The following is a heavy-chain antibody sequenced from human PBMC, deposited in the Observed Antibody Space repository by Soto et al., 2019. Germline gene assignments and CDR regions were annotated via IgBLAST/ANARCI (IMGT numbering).Heavy chain of an antibody. Sequence: GGSLRLSCAASGFTFSGSAMHWVRQASGKGLEWVGRIRSKANSYATAYAASVKGRFTISRDDSKNTAYLQMNSLKTEDTAVYYCTRNIYSSSLCVHYYYYGMDVWGQGTTVTVSS. CDR1: GFTFSGSA. J-gene: IGHJ6*02. D-gene: IGHD6-13*01. V-gene: IGHV3-73*01. CDR3: TRNIYSSSLCVHYYYYGMDV. CDR2: IRSKANSYAT.